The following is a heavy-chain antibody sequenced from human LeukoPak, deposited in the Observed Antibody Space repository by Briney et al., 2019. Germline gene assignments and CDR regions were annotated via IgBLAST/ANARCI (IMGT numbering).Heavy chain of an antibody. Sequence: PSETLSLTCTVSGGSISSRNHYWGWIRQPPGKGLEWIATIYHNGDTYYNPSLQSRVTISVDTSKNQFSLKLRSVRAADAAVYFCARQVSGLGIYYFDYWGQGTRVAVSS. D-gene: IGHD3/OR15-3a*01. CDR2: IYHNGDT. V-gene: IGHV4-39*01. CDR3: ARQVSGLGIYYFDY. J-gene: IGHJ4*02. CDR1: GGSISSRNHY.